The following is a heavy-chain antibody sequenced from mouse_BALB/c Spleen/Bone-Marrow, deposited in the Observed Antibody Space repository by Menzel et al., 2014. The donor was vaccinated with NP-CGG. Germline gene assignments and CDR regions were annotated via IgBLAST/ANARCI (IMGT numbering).Heavy chain of an antibody. J-gene: IGHJ1*01. CDR1: GFTFSSFG. Sequence: EVQLVESGGGLVQPGGSRKLSCAASGFTFSSFGMHWVRQAPEKGLEWVAYISSVCSTIYYADTVKGRFTISRDNPKNTLFLQMTSLRSEDTAMYYCARRGLLSYWYFDVWGAGTTVTVSS. CDR3: ARRGLLSYWYFDV. D-gene: IGHD3-1*01. V-gene: IGHV5-17*02. CDR2: ISSVCSTI.